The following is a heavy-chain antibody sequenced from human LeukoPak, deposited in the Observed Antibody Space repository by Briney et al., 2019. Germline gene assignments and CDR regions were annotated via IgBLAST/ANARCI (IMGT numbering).Heavy chain of an antibody. CDR1: GFTASSNY. CDR2: IYSGGST. J-gene: IGHJ6*03. CDR3: ARDYRYMDV. V-gene: IGHV3-66*02. Sequence: GGPLRLSCAASGFTASSNYMSWVRQAPGKGLEWVSIIYSGGSTYYADSVKGRFIVSRDSSENTLYLQMNSLRVEDTAVYFCARDYRYMDVWGKGTTVTVSS. D-gene: IGHD3-10*01.